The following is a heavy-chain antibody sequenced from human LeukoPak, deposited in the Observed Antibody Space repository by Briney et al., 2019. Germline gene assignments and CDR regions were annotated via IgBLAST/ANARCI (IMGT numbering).Heavy chain of an antibody. CDR3: ARGGDNHAFDI. D-gene: IGHD5-24*01. CDR1: RFSFSIYW. V-gene: IGHV3-74*03. J-gene: IGHJ3*02. CDR2: IISDGSNT. Sequence: GGSHTLSCAASRFSFSIYWMHWARQAPGKGLVWVSRIISDGSNTMYADSVKGRFTTSRDNAKYTLFLEMYRLRAEDTAVYYCARGGDNHAFDIWGRGTMVTVSS.